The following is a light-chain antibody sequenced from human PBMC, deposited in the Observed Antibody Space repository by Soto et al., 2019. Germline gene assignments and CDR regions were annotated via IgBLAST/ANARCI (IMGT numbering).Light chain of an antibody. CDR1: SSNIGNNY. CDR3: ATWDTSLSAVV. Sequence: QSVLTQPPSVSAAPGQKVTISCSGSSSNIGNNYVSWYQQLPGTAPKLLIYDNYKRPSGIPDRFSGSKSDTSAALGITGLQTGDEADYYCATWDTSLSAVVFGGGTQLTVL. CDR2: DNY. J-gene: IGLJ2*01. V-gene: IGLV1-51*01.